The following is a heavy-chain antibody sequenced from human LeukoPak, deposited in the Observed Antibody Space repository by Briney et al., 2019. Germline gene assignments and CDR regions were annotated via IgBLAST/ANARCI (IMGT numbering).Heavy chain of an antibody. J-gene: IGHJ4*02. CDR1: GYSFSSYW. Sequence: PGESLKISCKGSGYSFSSYWIGWVRQMPEKGLEWMGIIYPGDSDTRYSPSFQGQVTISADKSISTAYLQWSSLTASDTAMYYCARHRPYSSGWRHFDYWGQGTLVTVSS. CDR2: IYPGDSDT. V-gene: IGHV5-51*01. CDR3: ARHRPYSSGWRHFDY. D-gene: IGHD6-19*01.